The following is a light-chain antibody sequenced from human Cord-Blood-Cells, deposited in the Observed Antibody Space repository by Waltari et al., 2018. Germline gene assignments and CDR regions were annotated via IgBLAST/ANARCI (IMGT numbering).Light chain of an antibody. CDR2: DAS. V-gene: IGKV1-33*01. Sequence: DIQMTQSPSSLSASVGDRVTITCQASQDISNYLNWYKQKPGKAPKLLIYDASNLETGVPSRISGSGAGTDVTFTISSLQPEDIATYYCQQYDNLPFTFGPGTKVDIK. CDR1: QDISNY. CDR3: QQYDNLPFT. J-gene: IGKJ3*01.